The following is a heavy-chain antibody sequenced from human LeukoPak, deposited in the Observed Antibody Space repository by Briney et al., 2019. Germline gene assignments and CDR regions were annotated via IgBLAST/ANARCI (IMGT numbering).Heavy chain of an antibody. CDR3: ARDLAAAPHGNWFDP. D-gene: IGHD6-13*01. V-gene: IGHV3-21*01. CDR2: ISASGGGT. J-gene: IGHJ5*02. Sequence: GGSLRLSCEASGFSFSSYGMHWVRRAPGKGLEWISAISASGGGTHYADSVKGRFTISRDNAKNSLYLQMNSLRAEDTAVYYCARDLAAAPHGNWFDPWGQGTLVTVSS. CDR1: GFSFSSYG.